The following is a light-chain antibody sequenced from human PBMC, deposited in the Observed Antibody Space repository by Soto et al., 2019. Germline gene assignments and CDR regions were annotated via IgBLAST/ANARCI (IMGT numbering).Light chain of an antibody. J-gene: IGKJ1*01. CDR1: QAIVTW. V-gene: IGKV1-5*01. CDR2: DAS. Sequence: DIQMTQSPSTLSASVGDRVNITCRASQAIVTWLAWHQQKPGNAPKVLISDASTLESGVPSRFSGSGSGTEFTLTINNLQADEFATEYGQHRRTFGQGTKLEIK. CDR3: QHRRT.